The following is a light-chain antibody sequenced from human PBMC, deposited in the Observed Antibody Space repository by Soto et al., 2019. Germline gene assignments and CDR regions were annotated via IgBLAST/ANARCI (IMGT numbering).Light chain of an antibody. CDR2: DVS. V-gene: IGLV2-14*01. CDR3: SSYTSSSTHAV. J-gene: IGLJ7*01. CDR1: SSDVGGYNY. Sequence: QSALTQPASVSGSPGQSITISCTGTSSDVGGYNYVSWYQQHPGKAPKLMIYDVSNRPSGVSNRFSGSKSGNTASLTISGLQAEDEADYYCSSYTSSSTHAVFGVGTQLTVL.